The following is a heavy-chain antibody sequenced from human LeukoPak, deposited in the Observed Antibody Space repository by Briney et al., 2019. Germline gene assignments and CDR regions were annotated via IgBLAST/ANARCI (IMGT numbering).Heavy chain of an antibody. CDR2: IYYSGST. CDR3: ARVTSPRRNFDY. D-gene: IGHD1-14*01. Sequence: SETLSLTCTVSGGSISSYYWSWIRQPPGKGLEWIGYIYYSGSTNYNPSLKSRVTISVDTSKNQFPLKLSSVTAADTAVYYCARVTSPRRNFDYWGQGTLVTVSS. V-gene: IGHV4-59*01. CDR1: GGSISSYY. J-gene: IGHJ4*02.